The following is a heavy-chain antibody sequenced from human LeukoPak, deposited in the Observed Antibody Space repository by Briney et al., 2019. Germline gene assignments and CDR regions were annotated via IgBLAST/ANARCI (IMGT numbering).Heavy chain of an antibody. CDR3: VRDVIHSYFDI. CDR1: GFTFTSHS. CDR2: ITGSGST. Sequence: GGTWRLSCAASGFTFTSHSLDWVRQAPGKGLEWVSSITGSGSTQYAASVKGRFTISRDNPKNSLYLRMDGLRAEDTAVYYCVRDVIHSYFDIWGQGVLVTVSS. J-gene: IGHJ4*02. V-gene: IGHV3-69-1*02. D-gene: IGHD2-21*01.